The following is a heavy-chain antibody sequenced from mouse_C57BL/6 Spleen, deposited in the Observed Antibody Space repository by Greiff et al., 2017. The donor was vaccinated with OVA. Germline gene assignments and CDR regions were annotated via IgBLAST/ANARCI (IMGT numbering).Heavy chain of an antibody. CDR3: ARDDYDQAWFAY. CDR2: IDPNSGGT. CDR1: GYTFTSYW. Sequence: QVQLQQPGAELVKPGASVKLSCKASGYTFTSYWMHWVKQRPGRGLEWIGRIDPNSGGTKYNEKFKSKATLTVDKPSSTAYMQLSSLTSGDSAVYECARDDYDQAWFAYWGQGTLVTVSA. J-gene: IGHJ3*01. V-gene: IGHV1-72*01. D-gene: IGHD2-4*01.